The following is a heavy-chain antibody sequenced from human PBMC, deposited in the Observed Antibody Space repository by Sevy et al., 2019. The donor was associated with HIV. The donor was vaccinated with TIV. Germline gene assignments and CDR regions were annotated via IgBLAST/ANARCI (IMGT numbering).Heavy chain of an antibody. CDR1: GYTFTSYY. J-gene: IGHJ6*02. CDR3: ARDFRSGDYGFYYYYGMDV. V-gene: IGHV1-46*01. Sequence: ASVKVSCKASGYTFTSYYMHWVRQAPGQGLEWMGIINPSGGSTSYAQKFQGRVTMTRDTSTGTVYMELGSLRSEDTAVYYCARDFRSGDYGFYYYYGMDVWGQGTTVTVSS. CDR2: INPSGGST. D-gene: IGHD4-17*01.